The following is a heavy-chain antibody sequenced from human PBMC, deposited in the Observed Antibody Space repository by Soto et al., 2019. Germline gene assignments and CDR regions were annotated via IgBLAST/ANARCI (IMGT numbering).Heavy chain of an antibody. CDR1: GFSLSTSGVG. D-gene: IGHD6-6*01. J-gene: IGHJ4*01. V-gene: IGHV2-5*02. CDR3: AHSRIAARRVGYYFDS. Sequence: QITLKESGPTLVKPTQTLTLTCTFSGFSLSTSGVGVGWIRQPPGKALEWLALIYWDDDKRNSPSLKSRLTITKDPSKNQVVLTMTNMDPVDTATYYCAHSRIAARRVGYYFDSWGHGTLVTVSS. CDR2: IYWDDDK.